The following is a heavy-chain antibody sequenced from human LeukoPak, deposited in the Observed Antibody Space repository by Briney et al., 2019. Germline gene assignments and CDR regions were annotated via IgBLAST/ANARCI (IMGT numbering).Heavy chain of an antibody. V-gene: IGHV4-34*01. D-gene: IGHD6-6*01. CDR1: GGSFSGYY. CDR3: ASSVRRVTYFGY. J-gene: IGHJ4*02. Sequence: SETLSLTCAVYGGSFSGYYWSWIRQPPGKGLEWIGEINHSGSTNYNPSLKSRVTISVDTSKNQFSLKLSSVTAADTAVYYCASSVRRVTYFGYWGQGTLVTVSS. CDR2: INHSGST.